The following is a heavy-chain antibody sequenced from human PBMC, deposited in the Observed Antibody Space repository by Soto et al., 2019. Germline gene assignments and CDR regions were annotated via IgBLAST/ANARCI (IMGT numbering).Heavy chain of an antibody. CDR2: ISYDGSNK. V-gene: IGHV3-30-3*01. J-gene: IGHJ6*02. D-gene: IGHD3-3*01. CDR3: ARDHTIFGVVSFGMDV. CDR1: GFTFSSYA. Sequence: GSLRLSCAASGFTFSSYAMHWVRQAPGKGLEWVAVISYDGSNKYYADSVKGRFTISRDNSKNTLYLQMNSLRAEDTAVYYCARDHTIFGVVSFGMDVWGQGTTGTVSS.